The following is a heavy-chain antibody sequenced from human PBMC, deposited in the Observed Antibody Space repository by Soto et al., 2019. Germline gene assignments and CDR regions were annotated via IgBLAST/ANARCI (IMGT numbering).Heavy chain of an antibody. CDR1: GFTFSNYV. Sequence: GGSLRLSCAASGFTFSNYVMTWVRQAPGKGLEWVAIISYDGSQKYYADSVKGRFTISRDNSKNTLYLQMNSLRAEDTAVYYCAGRGSSWYRETYYYYGMDVWGQGTTVTVSS. V-gene: IGHV3-30*03. CDR2: ISYDGSQK. CDR3: AGRGSSWYRETYYYYGMDV. J-gene: IGHJ6*02. D-gene: IGHD6-13*01.